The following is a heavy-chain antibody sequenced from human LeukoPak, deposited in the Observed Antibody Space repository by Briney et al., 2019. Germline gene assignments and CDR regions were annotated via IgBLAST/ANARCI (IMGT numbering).Heavy chain of an antibody. Sequence: PGGSLTLSCAGSGFSFTNYAMSWVRQAPGKGLEWVSAISGSGGSTYYADSVKGRFTISRDNSKNTLYLQMNSLIAEDTAVYYGAKWAAAADYWGQGTLVTVSS. CDR1: GFSFTNYA. CDR2: ISGSGGST. D-gene: IGHD6-13*01. V-gene: IGHV3-23*01. CDR3: AKWAAAADY. J-gene: IGHJ4*02.